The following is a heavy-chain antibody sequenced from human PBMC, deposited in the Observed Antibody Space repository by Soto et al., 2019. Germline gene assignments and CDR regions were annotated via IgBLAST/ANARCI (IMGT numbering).Heavy chain of an antibody. CDR1: GFTFSSYA. V-gene: IGHV3-23*01. D-gene: IGHD3-10*01. Sequence: GGSLRLSCAASGFTFSSYAMSWVRQAPGKGLEWVSGISGGGGTAYYADSVKGRFTISRDNSKNTLYLQMNSLRAEDTAVYYCAKWVVSPVYYFDYWGQGTLVTVSS. CDR3: AKWVVSPVYYFDY. J-gene: IGHJ4*02. CDR2: ISGGGGTA.